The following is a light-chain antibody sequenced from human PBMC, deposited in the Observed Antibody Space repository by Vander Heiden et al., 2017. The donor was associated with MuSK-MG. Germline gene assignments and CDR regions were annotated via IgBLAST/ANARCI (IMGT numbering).Light chain of an antibody. Sequence: DIQMTQSPSSLSASVGDTVTVTCRASQSISSNLNWYQHKPGKAPKLLIFAASNLRSGVPSKFSGSGSATDFTLTISRRQPEDFASYYCQQSDSIPWTFGQWTKVEIK. CDR1: QSISSN. CDR2: AAS. J-gene: IGKJ1*01. CDR3: QQSDSIPWT. V-gene: IGKV1-39*01.